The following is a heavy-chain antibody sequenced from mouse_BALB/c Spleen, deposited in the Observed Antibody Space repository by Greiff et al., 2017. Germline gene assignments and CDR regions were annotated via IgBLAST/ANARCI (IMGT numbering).Heavy chain of an antibody. D-gene: IGHD1-1*01. V-gene: IGHV5-9-3*01. CDR3: AREGENYYGSSYFDY. J-gene: IGHJ2*01. CDR1: GFTFSSYA. Sequence: EVQLVESGGGLVKPGGSLKLSCAASGFTFSSYAMSWVRQTPEKRLEWVATISSGGSYTYYPDSVKGRFTISRDNAKNTLYLQMSSLRSEDTAMYYCAREGENYYGSSYFDYWGQGTTLTVSS. CDR2: ISSGGSYT.